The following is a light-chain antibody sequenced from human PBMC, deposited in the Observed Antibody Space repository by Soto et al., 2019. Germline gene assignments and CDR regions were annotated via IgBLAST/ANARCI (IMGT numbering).Light chain of an antibody. Sequence: EIVMTQSPATLSVSPGERATLSCRASQSISNNLAWYQQKPGQAPSLLIYGASTRATGIPARFSGSGSGTGFTLTISSLQSEDSAVYYCQQYNNWPPRTFGQGTKLEIK. CDR3: QQYNNWPPRT. CDR1: QSISNN. V-gene: IGKV3-15*01. J-gene: IGKJ2*01. CDR2: GAS.